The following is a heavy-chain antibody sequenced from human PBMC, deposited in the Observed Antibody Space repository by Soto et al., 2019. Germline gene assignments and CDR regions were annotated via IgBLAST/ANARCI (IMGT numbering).Heavy chain of an antibody. Sequence: GESLKISCKGSGYSFTSYWIGWVRQMPGKGLEWMGIIYPGDSDTRYSPSFQGQVTISADKSISTAYLKWSSLKASDTFLYYCASPFTQPAFDIWGQGTMVTVSS. CDR1: GYSFTSYW. CDR3: ASPFTQPAFDI. J-gene: IGHJ3*02. V-gene: IGHV5-51*01. D-gene: IGHD2-2*01. CDR2: IYPGDSDT.